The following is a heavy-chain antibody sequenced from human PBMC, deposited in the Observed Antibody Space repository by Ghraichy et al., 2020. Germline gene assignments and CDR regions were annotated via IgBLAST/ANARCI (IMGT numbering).Heavy chain of an antibody. J-gene: IGHJ4*02. CDR1: GFTFSNAW. CDR2: IKSKTDGGTT. V-gene: IGHV3-15*07. Sequence: GGSLRLSCAASGFTFSNAWMNWVRQAPGKGLEWVGRIKSKTDGGTTDYAAPVKGRFTISRDDSKNTLYLQMNSLKTEDTAVYYCTTDWYCSSTSCYPDYWGQGTLVTVSS. D-gene: IGHD2-2*01. CDR3: TTDWYCSSTSCYPDY.